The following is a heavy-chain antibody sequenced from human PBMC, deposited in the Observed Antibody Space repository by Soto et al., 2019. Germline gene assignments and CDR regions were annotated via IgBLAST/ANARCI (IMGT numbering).Heavy chain of an antibody. CDR1: GFTFSSYD. CDR2: ISGSGGST. CDR3: AKARLGARVNNCLDH. D-gene: IGHD7-27*01. V-gene: IGHV3-23*01. Sequence: XGSLRLSCAAAGFTFSSYDMTWVRQAPRKGLEWVSIISGSGGSTYYADSVKGRFTISRDNSKNTLYLQMNSLRAEDTAVYYCAKARLGARVNNCLDHWGQGTLVTVSS. J-gene: IGHJ5*02.